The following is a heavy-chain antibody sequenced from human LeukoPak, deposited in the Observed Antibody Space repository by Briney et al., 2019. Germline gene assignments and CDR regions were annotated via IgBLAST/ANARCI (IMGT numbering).Heavy chain of an antibody. CDR1: GFTFSSYG. J-gene: IGHJ6*03. CDR2: IGYDGSNK. V-gene: IGHV3-30*02. Sequence: GGSLRLSCAASGFTFSSYGMHWVRPAPGKGLEWVAFIGYDGSNKYYADSVKGRFTISRDNSKNTLYLQMNSLRAEDTAVYYCAKGASRQIYYNYYMDVWGKGTTVTISS. CDR3: AKGASRQIYYNYYMDV.